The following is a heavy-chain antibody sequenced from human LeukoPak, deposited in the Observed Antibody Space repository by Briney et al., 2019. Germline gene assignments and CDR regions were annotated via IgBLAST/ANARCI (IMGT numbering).Heavy chain of an antibody. Sequence: GGSLRLSCAASGFTFSSYDMHWVRQATGRGLEWVSAIGTAGDTYYPGSVKGRFTISRENAKNSLYLQMNSLRAGDTAVYYCARAGSGWYDFDYWGQGTLITVSS. J-gene: IGHJ4*02. CDR1: GFTFSSYD. CDR2: IGTAGDT. D-gene: IGHD6-19*01. CDR3: ARAGSGWYDFDY. V-gene: IGHV3-13*01.